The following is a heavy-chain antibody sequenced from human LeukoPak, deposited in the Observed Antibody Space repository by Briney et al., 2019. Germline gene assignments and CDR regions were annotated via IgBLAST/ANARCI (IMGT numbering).Heavy chain of an antibody. CDR2: IYSDGTT. J-gene: IGHJ4*02. CDR1: GFTFSSYA. Sequence: QPGGSLRLSCAASGFTFSSYAMSWVRQAPGKGLEWVSIIYSDGTTYYADSVKGRFTISRDNSKNTLYLQMNSLRAEDTAVYYCSGHWPPDYWGQGTLVTVSS. D-gene: IGHD1-1*01. V-gene: IGHV3-53*01. CDR3: SGHWPPDY.